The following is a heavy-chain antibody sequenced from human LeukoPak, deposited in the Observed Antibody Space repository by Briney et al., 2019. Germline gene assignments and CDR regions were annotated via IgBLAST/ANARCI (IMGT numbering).Heavy chain of an antibody. CDR3: ARGRGGDYVPSRFDY. CDR1: GFAFGGFA. Sequence: GGSLRLSCSASGFAFGGFAMGWVRQAPGKGLEWVSSISGSGGNTYYADSVEGRFTVSRDNSKNTLCLQMNSLRTEDTALYYCARGRGGDYVPSRFDYWGQGTLVTVSS. CDR2: ISGSGGNT. J-gene: IGHJ4*02. V-gene: IGHV3-23*01. D-gene: IGHD4-17*01.